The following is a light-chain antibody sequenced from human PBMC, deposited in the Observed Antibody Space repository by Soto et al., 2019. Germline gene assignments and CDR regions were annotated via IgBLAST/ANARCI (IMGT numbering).Light chain of an antibody. CDR3: CSYAGSYCYV. Sequence: QSVLTQPRSVSGSPGQSVTISCTGTSSDVGGYNYVSWYQQHPGKAPKLMIYDVSKRPSGVPDRFSGSKSGNTASLTISGLQAEDEADYYCCSYAGSYCYVFGTGTEVTVL. CDR1: SSDVGGYNY. J-gene: IGLJ1*01. V-gene: IGLV2-11*01. CDR2: DVS.